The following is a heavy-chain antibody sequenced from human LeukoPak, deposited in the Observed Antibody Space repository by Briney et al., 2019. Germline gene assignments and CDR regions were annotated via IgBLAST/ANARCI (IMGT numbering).Heavy chain of an antibody. Sequence: ASVKVSCKASGYTFTSYGISWVRQAPGQGLEWMGWISAYNGNTNYAQKLQGRVTMTTDTSTSTAYMELRSLRSDDTAVYYCAKDLPSDTYYYDSSGYFFPIGNWGQGTLVTVSS. J-gene: IGHJ4*02. CDR2: ISAYNGNT. D-gene: IGHD3-22*01. CDR1: GYTFTSYG. CDR3: AKDLPSDTYYYDSSGYFFPIGN. V-gene: IGHV1-18*01.